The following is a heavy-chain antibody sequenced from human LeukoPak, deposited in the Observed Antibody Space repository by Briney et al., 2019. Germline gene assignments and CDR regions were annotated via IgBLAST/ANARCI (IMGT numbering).Heavy chain of an antibody. CDR3: ARGTAARYYYYYMDV. CDR2: IYYSGST. V-gene: IGHV4-59*11. J-gene: IGHJ6*03. D-gene: IGHD6-6*01. Sequence: SETLSLTCTVSGGSISSHYWSWIRQPPGKGLEWIGYIYYSGSTNYNPSLKSRVTISVDTSKNQFSLKLSSVTAADTAVYYCARGTAARYYYYYMDVWGKGTTVTVSS. CDR1: GGSISSHY.